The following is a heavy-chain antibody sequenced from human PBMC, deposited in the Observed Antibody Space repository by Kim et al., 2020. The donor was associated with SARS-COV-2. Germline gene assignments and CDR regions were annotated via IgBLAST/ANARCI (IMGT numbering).Heavy chain of an antibody. CDR3: ARRPLTGVRARLFDY. CDR2: IYYSGST. D-gene: IGHD1-1*01. J-gene: IGHJ4*01. CDR1: GGSVSSGSYY. V-gene: IGHV4-61*01. Sequence: SETLSLTCTVSGGSVSSGSYYWSWIRQPPGKGLEWIGYIYYSGSTNYNPSLKSRVTISVDTSKNQFSLKLSSVTAADTAVYYCARRPLTGVRARLFDYWG.